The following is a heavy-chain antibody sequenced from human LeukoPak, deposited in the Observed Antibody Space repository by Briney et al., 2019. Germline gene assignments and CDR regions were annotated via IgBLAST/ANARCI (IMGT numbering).Heavy chain of an antibody. CDR1: GFTFSSYW. CDR3: AKIKSPSRHVYSYGLYYFDY. D-gene: IGHD5-18*01. Sequence: PGGSLRLSCAASGFTFSSYWMSWVRQAPGKGLEWVSAISGSGGSTYYADSVKGRFTISRDNSKNTLYLQMNSLRAEDTAVYYCAKIKSPSRHVYSYGLYYFDYWGQGTLVTVSS. J-gene: IGHJ4*02. V-gene: IGHV3-23*01. CDR2: ISGSGGST.